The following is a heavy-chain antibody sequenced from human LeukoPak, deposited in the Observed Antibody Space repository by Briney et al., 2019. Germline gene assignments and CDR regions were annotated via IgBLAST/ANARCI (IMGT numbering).Heavy chain of an antibody. CDR2: IIPIFGTA. V-gene: IGHV1-69*13. Sequence: ASVKVSCKASGYTFTSYGISWVRQAPGQGLEWMGGIIPIFGTANYAQKFQGRVTITADESTSTAYMELSRLRSDDTAVYYCARERRQQQYYMDVWGKGTTVTISS. CDR1: GYTFTSYG. CDR3: ARERRQQQYYMDV. D-gene: IGHD6-13*01. J-gene: IGHJ6*03.